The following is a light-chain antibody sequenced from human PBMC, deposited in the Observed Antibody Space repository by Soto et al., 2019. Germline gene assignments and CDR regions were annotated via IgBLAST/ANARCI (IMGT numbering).Light chain of an antibody. CDR3: QTWGTGPWV. V-gene: IGLV4-69*01. Sequence: QLVLTQSPSASASLGASVKLTCTLSSGHSSYAIAWHQQQPEKGPRYLMKVNSDGSHSKGDGIPDRFSGSSSGAERYLTISSLQAEDEADYCWQTWGTGPWVFGGGTKLTVL. CDR2: VNSDGSH. J-gene: IGLJ3*02. CDR1: SGHSSYA.